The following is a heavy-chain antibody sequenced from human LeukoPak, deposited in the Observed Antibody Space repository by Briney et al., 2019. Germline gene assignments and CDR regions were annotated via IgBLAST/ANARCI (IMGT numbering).Heavy chain of an antibody. D-gene: IGHD4-17*01. V-gene: IGHV4-59*01. CDR3: ARGSEGDYGDYVGVSDYFDY. Sequence: SETLSLTCTVSGGSISSYYWSWIRQPPGKGLEWIGYIYYSGGTNYNPSLKSRVTISVDTSKNQFSLKLSSVTAADTAVYYCARGSEGDYGDYVGVSDYFDYWGQGTLVTVSS. CDR1: GGSISSYY. CDR2: IYYSGGT. J-gene: IGHJ4*02.